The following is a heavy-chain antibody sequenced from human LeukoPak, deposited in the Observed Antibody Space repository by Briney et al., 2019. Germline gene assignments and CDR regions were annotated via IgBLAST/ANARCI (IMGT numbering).Heavy chain of an antibody. J-gene: IGHJ4*02. CDR2: ISAYNGNT. CDR3: ARMGWNYVAYFDY. CDR1: GYTFTSYA. V-gene: IGHV1-18*01. Sequence: ASVKVSCKASGYTFTSYAINWVRQAPGRGLEWMGWISAYNGNTNYAQKLQGRVTMTTDTSTNTAYMELRSLRSDDTAVYYCARMGWNYVAYFDYWGQGILVTVSS. D-gene: IGHD1-7*01.